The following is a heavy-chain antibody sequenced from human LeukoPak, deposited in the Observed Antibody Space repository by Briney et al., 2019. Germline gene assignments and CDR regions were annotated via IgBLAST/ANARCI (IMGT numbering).Heavy chain of an antibody. CDR2: IIAIVGIA. V-gene: IGHV1-69*04. Sequence: SVKVSCKASVGTFTSYSISWVRPAPGQGRGWMGRIIAIVGIANYAQKFQGRVTITADKSTSTDYMALSRLRSEDTAVYYCARDASSSFDSWGQGPLVTVSS. D-gene: IGHD6-6*01. CDR1: VGTFTSYS. J-gene: IGHJ4*02. CDR3: ARDASSSFDS.